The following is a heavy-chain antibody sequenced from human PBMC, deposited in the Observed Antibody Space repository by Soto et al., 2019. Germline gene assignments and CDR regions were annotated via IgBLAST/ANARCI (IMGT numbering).Heavy chain of an antibody. CDR1: GYTFTSYY. Sequence: EASVKVSCKASGYTFTSYYMHWVRQAPGQGLEWMGIINPSGGSTSYAQKFQGRVTMTRDTSTSTVYMELSSLRSEDTAVYYCARPPRVITPFGELSYWGQGTLVTVSS. D-gene: IGHD3-16*01. V-gene: IGHV1-46*01. J-gene: IGHJ4*02. CDR2: INPSGGST. CDR3: ARPPRVITPFGELSY.